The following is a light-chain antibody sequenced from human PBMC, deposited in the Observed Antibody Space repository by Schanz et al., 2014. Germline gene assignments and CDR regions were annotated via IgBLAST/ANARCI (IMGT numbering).Light chain of an antibody. CDR3: MQALQTPLT. Sequence: DIVMTQTPLSLSVIPGQPASMSCKSSQSLLHSNGYNYLEWYLQKPGQSPQLLIYLGSNRASGVPDRFSGSGSGTDFTLKISRVEAEDVGVYYCMQALQTPLTFGGGTKVEIK. CDR2: LGS. CDR1: QSLLHSNGYNY. J-gene: IGKJ4*01. V-gene: IGKV2-28*01.